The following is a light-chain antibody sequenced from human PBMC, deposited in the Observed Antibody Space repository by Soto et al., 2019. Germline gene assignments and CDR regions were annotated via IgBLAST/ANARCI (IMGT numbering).Light chain of an antibody. Sequence: QSALTQPASVSGSPGQSITISCTGTSSDVGGYIYVSWYQQHPGKASKLMIYDVTSRPSGVSYRFSGSKSGNTASLTISGLQAEDEADYYCSSYTTSSSYDFGTGTKVTVL. CDR2: DVT. CDR3: SSYTTSSSYD. CDR1: SSDVGGYIY. J-gene: IGLJ1*01. V-gene: IGLV2-14*01.